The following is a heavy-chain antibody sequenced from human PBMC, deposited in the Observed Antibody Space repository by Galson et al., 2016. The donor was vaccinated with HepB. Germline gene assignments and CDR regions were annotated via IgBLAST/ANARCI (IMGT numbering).Heavy chain of an antibody. V-gene: IGHV3-30*03. CDR3: ARDFRSGWTNWFDP. D-gene: IGHD6-19*01. Sequence: SLRLSCAASGFSFSXXXMHWXXQAXXKGLXXVAXXSFDGVXKYRDSVTGRFTISRDTSKNTLYLQMNSLRAEDTAIYYCARDFRSGWTNWFDPWGQGTLVTVSS. CDR1: GFSFSXXX. CDR2: XSFDGVXK. J-gene: IGHJ5*02.